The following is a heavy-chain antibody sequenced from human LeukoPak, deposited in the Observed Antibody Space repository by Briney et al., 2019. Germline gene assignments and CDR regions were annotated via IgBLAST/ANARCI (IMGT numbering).Heavy chain of an antibody. CDR2: INHSGST. CDR1: GGSFSGYY. CDR3: ARGHPPRF. Sequence: SETLSLTCAVHGGSFSGYYWSWIRQPPGKGLEWIGEINHSGSTNYNPSLKCRVTISVDTSKNQFSLKLSSVTAADTAVYYCARGHPPRFWGQGTMVTVSS. J-gene: IGHJ3*01. V-gene: IGHV4-34*01.